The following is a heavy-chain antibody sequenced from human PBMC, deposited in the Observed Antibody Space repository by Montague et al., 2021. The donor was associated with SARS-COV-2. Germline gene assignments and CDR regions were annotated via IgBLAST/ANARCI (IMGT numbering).Heavy chain of an antibody. CDR1: GDSISTYY. CDR3: ASPGGYCTGGSCYYVY. J-gene: IGHJ4*02. CDR2: IYYSGST. V-gene: IGHV4-59*01. D-gene: IGHD2-15*01. Sequence: SETLSLTCSVSGDSISTYYWSWIRQPPGKGLEWIGYIYYSGSTNYNPSLKSRVTISIDTSKSQFSLELSSVTAADMAVYYCASPGGYCTGGSCYYVYWGQGTLVTVSS.